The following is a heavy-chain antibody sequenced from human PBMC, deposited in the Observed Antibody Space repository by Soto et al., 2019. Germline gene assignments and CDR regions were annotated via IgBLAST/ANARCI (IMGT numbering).Heavy chain of an antibody. J-gene: IGHJ1*01. V-gene: IGHV3-48*01. D-gene: IGHD2-2*01. CDR3: ARDFKLRYCSSTSCYGTEYFQH. CDR1: GFTFSSYA. CDR2: ISSSSSTI. Sequence: PGGSLRLSCAASGFTFSSYAMSWVRQAPGKGLEWVSYISSSSSTIYYADSVKGRFTISRDNAKNSLYLQMNSLRAEDTAVYYCARDFKLRYCSSTSCYGTEYFQHWGQGTLVTVSS.